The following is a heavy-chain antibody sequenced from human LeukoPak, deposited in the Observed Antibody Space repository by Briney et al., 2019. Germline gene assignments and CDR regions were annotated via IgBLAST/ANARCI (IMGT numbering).Heavy chain of an antibody. D-gene: IGHD3-16*02. V-gene: IGHV4-4*07. CDR2: ISSSGST. J-gene: IGHJ4*02. CDR3: ARDVISGSYRYTDY. Sequence: SETLSLTCSVSGDSITYFYWSWIRQAAGKGLEWIGRISSSGSTDYNASLKSRVTISVDTSKNQFSLKLSSVTAADTAVYYCARDVISGSYRYTDYWGQGTLVTVSS. CDR1: GDSITYFY.